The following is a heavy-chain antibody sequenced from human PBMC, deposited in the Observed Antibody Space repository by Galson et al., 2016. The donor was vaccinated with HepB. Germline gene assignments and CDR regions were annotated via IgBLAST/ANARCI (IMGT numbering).Heavy chain of an antibody. V-gene: IGHV3-73*01. CDR3: ARLPSDYFYYGMDV. CDR2: IRTKANRFAT. Sequence: SLRLSCAASGFIFSGSAIHWVRQGSGKGLEWVGRIRTKANRFATVYAASVKGRFTISRDDSKNTAYLQMNSLKTEDTAVYYCARLPSDYFYYGMDVWGQGTTVTVSS. D-gene: IGHD2-2*01. CDR1: GFIFSGSA. J-gene: IGHJ6*02.